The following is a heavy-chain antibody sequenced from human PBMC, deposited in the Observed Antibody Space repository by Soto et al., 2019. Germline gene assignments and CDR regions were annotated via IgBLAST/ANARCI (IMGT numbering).Heavy chain of an antibody. CDR3: ARMSNTGMVTTRYYGMDV. CDR1: GGIFSSYT. CDR2: IIPIFGSA. V-gene: IGHV1-69*01. D-gene: IGHD5-18*01. Sequence: QVQLLQSGAEVKKPGSSVKVSCKASGGIFSSYTINWLRQAPGQGLEWLGWIIPIFGSANYAQKLQGRVTITGDESTSTAYMELSSLSSEVTAVYYCARMSNTGMVTTRYYGMDVWGQGTTVTVSS. J-gene: IGHJ6*02.